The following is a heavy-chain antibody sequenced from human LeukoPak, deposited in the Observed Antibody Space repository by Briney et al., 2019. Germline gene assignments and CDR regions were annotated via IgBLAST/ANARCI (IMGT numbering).Heavy chain of an antibody. J-gene: IGHJ3*02. CDR2: IYHSGST. CDR3: ARDLGNDFWSGYPGDAFDI. D-gene: IGHD3-3*01. Sequence: SETLSLTCTVSGYSISSGYYWGWIRQPPGKGLEGIGSIYHSGSTSYNPSLKSRVTISVDTSKDQFSLKLSSVTAADTAVYYCARDLGNDFWSGYPGDAFDIWGQGTMVTVSS. V-gene: IGHV4-38-2*02. CDR1: GYSISSGYY.